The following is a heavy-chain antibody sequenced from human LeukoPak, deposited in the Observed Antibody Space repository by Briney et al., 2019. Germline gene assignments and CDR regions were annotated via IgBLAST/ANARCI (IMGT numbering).Heavy chain of an antibody. CDR3: ARDTFTHSSGYPYTHYYYYYMDV. D-gene: IGHD3-22*01. CDR1: GYTFTSYY. J-gene: IGHJ6*03. V-gene: IGHV1-46*01. Sequence: ASVKVSCKASGYTFTSYYMHWVRQAPGQGLEWMGIINPSGGSTSYAQKFQGRVTMTRDTSTSTVYMELGSLRSEDTAVYYCARDTFTHSSGYPYTHYYYYYMDVWGKGTTVTVSS. CDR2: INPSGGST.